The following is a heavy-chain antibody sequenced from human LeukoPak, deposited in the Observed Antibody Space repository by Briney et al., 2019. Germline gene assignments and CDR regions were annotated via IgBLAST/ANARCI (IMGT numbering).Heavy chain of an antibody. V-gene: IGHV1-24*01. J-gene: IGHJ5*02. CDR3: TYYYDSSGYGGGNWFDP. D-gene: IGHD3-22*01. CDR1: GYTLTELS. CDR2: FDPEDGET. Sequence: ASVKVSCKVSGYTLTELSMHWVRQAPGKGLEWMGGFDPEDGETIYAQKFQGRVTMTEDTSTDTAYMELSSLRSEDTAVYYCTYYYDSSGYGGGNWFDPWGQGTLVTVSS.